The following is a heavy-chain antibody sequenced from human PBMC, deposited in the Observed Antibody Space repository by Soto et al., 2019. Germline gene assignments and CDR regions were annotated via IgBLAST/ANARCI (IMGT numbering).Heavy chain of an antibody. D-gene: IGHD2-15*01. V-gene: IGHV3-7*01. CDR1: GFTFSSYW. CDR3: ARDLMGYCSGGSCYSHDAFDI. J-gene: IGHJ3*02. CDR2: IKQDGSEK. Sequence: PGGSLRLSCAASGFTFSSYWMSWVRQAPGKGLEWVANIKQDGSEKYYVDSVKGRFTISRDNAKNSLYLQMNSLRAEDTAVYYCARDLMGYCSGGSCYSHDAFDIWGQGTMVTVS.